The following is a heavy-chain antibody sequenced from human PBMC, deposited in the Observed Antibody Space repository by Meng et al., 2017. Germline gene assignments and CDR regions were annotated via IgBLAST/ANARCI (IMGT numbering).Heavy chain of an antibody. CDR3: ARDLGY. D-gene: IGHD3-16*01. J-gene: IGHJ4*02. Sequence: VEVGVSGVGVVQPGRTSRLSCAASGFTFSSYAMHWVRQAPGKGLEWVAVISYDGSNKYYADSVKGRFTISRDNSKNTLYLQMNSLRAEDTAVYYCARDLGYWGQGTLVTVSS. CDR2: ISYDGSNK. CDR1: GFTFSSYA. V-gene: IGHV3-30*07.